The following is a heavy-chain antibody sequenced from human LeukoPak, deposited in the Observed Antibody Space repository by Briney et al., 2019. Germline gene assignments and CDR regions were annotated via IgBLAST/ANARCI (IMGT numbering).Heavy chain of an antibody. CDR2: IYYSGST. CDR1: GGSINSYY. D-gene: IGHD3-10*01. V-gene: IGHV4-39*01. J-gene: IGHJ2*01. CDR3: ARVLREEDWYFDL. Sequence: PSETLSLTCTVSGGSINSYYWGWIRQPPGKGLEWIGSIYYSGSTYYNPSLKSRVTISVDTSKNQFSLKLSSVTAADTAVYYCARVLREEDWYFDLWGRGTLVTVSS.